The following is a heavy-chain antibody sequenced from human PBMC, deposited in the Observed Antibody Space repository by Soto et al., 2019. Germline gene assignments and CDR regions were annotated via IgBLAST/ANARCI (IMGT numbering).Heavy chain of an antibody. Sequence: EVQLVESGGGLVQPGRSLRLSCAASGFTVRGSAMHWVRQVKGGGLEWVAGIYGSGAVGYVGAVRGRFTISRDVAKNSVHAKRNSLRTEDTALYYCVGAMLAGGGDGWGQGTTVTVSS. J-gene: IGHJ6*01. D-gene: IGHD3-10*01. CDR1: GFTVRGSA. CDR2: IYGSGAV. CDR3: VGAMLAGGGDG. V-gene: IGHV3-9*01.